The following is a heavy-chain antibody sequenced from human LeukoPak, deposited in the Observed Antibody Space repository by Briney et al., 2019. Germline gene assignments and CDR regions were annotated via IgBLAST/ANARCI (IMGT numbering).Heavy chain of an antibody. J-gene: IGHJ4*02. V-gene: IGHV1-18*01. CDR2: ISAYNGNT. Sequence: ASVKVSCTASGYTFTRYGISWVRQAPGQGLEWMGWISAYNGNTNYAQKLQGRVTMTTNTSTSTAYMELRSLRSDDTAVYYCGREGRYYYDSSGSDYWGQGTLVTVSS. CDR3: GREGRYYYDSSGSDY. D-gene: IGHD3-22*01. CDR1: GYTFTRYG.